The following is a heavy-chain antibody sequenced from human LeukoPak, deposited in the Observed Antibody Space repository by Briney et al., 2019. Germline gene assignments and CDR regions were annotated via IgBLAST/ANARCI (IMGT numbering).Heavy chain of an antibody. D-gene: IGHD3-3*01. Sequence: SETLSLTYTVSGGSISSGDYYWSWIRQPPGKGLEWIGYIYYSGSTYYNPSLKSRVTISVDTSKNQFSLKLSSVTAADTAVYYCARGVAIRQIHAFDIWGQGTMVTVSS. CDR2: IYYSGST. CDR1: GGSISSGDYY. V-gene: IGHV4-30-4*01. CDR3: ARGVAIRQIHAFDI. J-gene: IGHJ3*02.